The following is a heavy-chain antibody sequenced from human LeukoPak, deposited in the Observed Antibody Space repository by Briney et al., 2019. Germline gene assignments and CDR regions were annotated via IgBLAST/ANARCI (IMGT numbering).Heavy chain of an antibody. CDR2: IKQDGSEK. Sequence: GGSLRLSCAASGFTFSSYWMSWVRQAPGKGLEWVANIKQDGSEKYYVDSVKGRFTISRDNAKNSLYLQMNSLRAEDTAVYHCARERTAKSTSIFDYWGQGTLVTVSS. D-gene: IGHD5-18*01. CDR3: ARERTAKSTSIFDY. CDR1: GFTFSSYW. V-gene: IGHV3-7*03. J-gene: IGHJ4*02.